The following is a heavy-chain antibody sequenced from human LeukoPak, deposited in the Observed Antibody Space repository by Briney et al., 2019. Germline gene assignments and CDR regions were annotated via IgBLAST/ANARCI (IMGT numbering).Heavy chain of an antibody. D-gene: IGHD3-3*01. Sequence: ASVKVSCKASGYTFTTYHMHWVRQAPGQGLEWMGIINPSGGSTNYAQKFQGRVTMTRDMSTSTVYMELSSLRSDDTAVYYCAREGVTIFGLVRTQTTKSPHRFDPWGQGTLVTVSS. V-gene: IGHV1-46*01. CDR1: GYTFTTYH. J-gene: IGHJ5*02. CDR3: AREGVTIFGLVRTQTTKSPHRFDP. CDR2: INPSGGST.